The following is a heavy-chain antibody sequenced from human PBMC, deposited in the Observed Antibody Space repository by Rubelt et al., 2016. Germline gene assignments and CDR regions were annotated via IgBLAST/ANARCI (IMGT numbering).Heavy chain of an antibody. CDR2: ISAYNGNT. Sequence: QVQLVQSGAEVKKPGASVKVSCKASGYTFTSYGISWMRQAPGQGLEWMGWISAYNGNTNYARKLEGRVTMTTDTSTSTAYMELRRLRSDDTGVYYCARIPSGDYDWFDAWGQGSLVTVPS. CDR1: GYTFTSYG. CDR3: ARIPSGDYDWFDA. V-gene: IGHV1-18*01. D-gene: IGHD4-17*01. J-gene: IGHJ5*02.